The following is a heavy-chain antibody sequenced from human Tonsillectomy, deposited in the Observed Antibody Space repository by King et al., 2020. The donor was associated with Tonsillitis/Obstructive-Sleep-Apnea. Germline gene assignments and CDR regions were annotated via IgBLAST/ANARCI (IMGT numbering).Heavy chain of an antibody. V-gene: IGHV4-34*01. CDR3: ARGRTKGSGSKGGYYYYGMDV. J-gene: IGHJ6*02. D-gene: IGHD3-10*01. Sequence: VQLQQWGAGLLKPSETLSLTCAVYGGSFSGYYWSWIRQPPGKGLEWIGEINHSGSTNYNPSLKSRVTISVDTSKNQFSLKLSSVTAADTAVYYCARGRTKGSGSKGGYYYYGMDVWGQGTTVTVSS. CDR1: GGSFSGYY. CDR2: INHSGST.